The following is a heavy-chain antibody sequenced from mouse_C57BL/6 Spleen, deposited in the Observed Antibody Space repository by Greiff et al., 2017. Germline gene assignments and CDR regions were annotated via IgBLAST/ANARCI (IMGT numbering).Heavy chain of an antibody. V-gene: IGHV1-52*01. CDR3: AKHYYGSRGNYFDY. J-gene: IGHJ2*01. CDR1: GYTFTSYW. Sequence: QVQLQQPGAELVRPGSSVKLSCKASGYTFTSYWMHWVKQRPIQGLEWIGNIDPSDSETHYNQKFKDKATLTVEKSSSTAYMQLSSLTSEDSAVYYCAKHYYGSRGNYFDYWGQGTTLTVSS. D-gene: IGHD1-1*01. CDR2: IDPSDSET.